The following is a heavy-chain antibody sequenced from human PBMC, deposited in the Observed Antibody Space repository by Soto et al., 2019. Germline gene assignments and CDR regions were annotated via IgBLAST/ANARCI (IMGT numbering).Heavy chain of an antibody. CDR1: GDTFKNCV. CDR2: IIPLFGTT. J-gene: IGHJ6*02. CDR3: AAELSFGKLAVV. D-gene: IGHD1-7*01. V-gene: IGHV1-69*01. Sequence: QVQVVQSGVEVRRPGSSVKVSCKASGDTFKNCVISWVRQAPVQGLEWMGGIIPLFGTTDFAQRCQGRLTIATDESTTTAYMELRRLRSEDTATYYCAAELSFGKLAVVWCQGTRVIGSS.